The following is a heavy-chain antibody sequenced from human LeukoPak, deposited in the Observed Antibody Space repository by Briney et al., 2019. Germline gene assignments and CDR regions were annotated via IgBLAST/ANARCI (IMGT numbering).Heavy chain of an antibody. CDR3: ARGGAVVVVPAAIDY. J-gene: IGHJ4*02. V-gene: IGHV5-51*01. CDR1: GYSFTSYW. Sequence: GVALQISSQGSGYSFTSYWIGWVRPMPGKGLEWMGIIYPGDSDTRYSPSFQGQVTISADKSISTAYLQWSSLKASDTAMYYCARGGAVVVVPAAIDYWGQGTLVTVSS. D-gene: IGHD2-2*01. CDR2: IYPGDSDT.